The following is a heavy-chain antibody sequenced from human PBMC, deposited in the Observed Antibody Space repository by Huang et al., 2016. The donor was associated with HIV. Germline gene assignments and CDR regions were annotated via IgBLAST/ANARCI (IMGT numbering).Heavy chain of an antibody. CDR1: GYTFTTYY. V-gene: IGHV1-46*01. J-gene: IGHJ4*02. CDR3: ARGAAMDDFDY. Sequence: QVQLVQSGAEVKKPGASVKVSCKASGYTFTTYYMHWVRQAPGQGLEWIGRINPRDSSTNYPQKFQGRVTMTRDTSTSTVYMELSSLRSEDTAVYYCARGAAMDDFDYWGQGTLVTVSS. D-gene: IGHD5-18*01. CDR2: INPRDSST.